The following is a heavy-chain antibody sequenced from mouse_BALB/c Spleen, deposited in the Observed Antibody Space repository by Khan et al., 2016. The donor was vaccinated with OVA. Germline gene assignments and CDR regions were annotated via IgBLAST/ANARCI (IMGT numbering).Heavy chain of an antibody. J-gene: IGHJ3*01. CDR2: INPGSGST. Sequence: LQQPGSELVRPGASVKLSCKASGYTFTSYWMHWVKQRHGQGLEWIGNINPGSGSTNYDEMFKSKGTLTVDTSSSTAYMHLSSLPSEDSAVYFFTRGGYYSKSLFAYWGQGTLVTVSA. V-gene: IGHV1S22*01. CDR3: TRGGYYSKSLFAY. CDR1: GYTFTSYW. D-gene: IGHD2-5*01.